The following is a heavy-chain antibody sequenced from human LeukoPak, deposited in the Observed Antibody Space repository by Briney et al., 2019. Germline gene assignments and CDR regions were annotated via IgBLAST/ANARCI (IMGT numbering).Heavy chain of an antibody. CDR3: ARGLVTTGRSSFDN. CDR1: DDSISSTNW. CDR2: IYHTGST. Sequence: ASETLSLTCAVSDDSISSTNWWHWVRQPPGKGLEWIGEIYHTGSTNNNPSLTSRVTISVDKSKNQFSLKLSSVTAADTAVYYCARGLVTTGRSSFDNWGQGTLVTVSS. J-gene: IGHJ4*02. D-gene: IGHD4-17*01. V-gene: IGHV4-4*02.